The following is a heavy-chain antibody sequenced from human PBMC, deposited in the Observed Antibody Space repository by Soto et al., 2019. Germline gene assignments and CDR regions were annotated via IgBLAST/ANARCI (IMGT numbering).Heavy chain of an antibody. V-gene: IGHV3-30-3*01. CDR3: ARDDIVATITWVFVD. J-gene: IGHJ4*02. D-gene: IGHD5-12*01. CDR2: ISYDGSNK. CDR1: GFTFSSYA. Sequence: GGSLRLSCAASGFTFSSYAMHWVRQAPGKGLEWVAVISYDGSNKYYADSVKGRFTISRDNSKNTLYLQMNSLRAEDTAVYYCARDDIVATITWVFVDWGQGTLVTVSS.